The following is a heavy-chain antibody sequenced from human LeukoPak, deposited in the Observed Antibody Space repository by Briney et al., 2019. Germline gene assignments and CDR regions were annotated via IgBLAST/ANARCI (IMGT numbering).Heavy chain of an antibody. Sequence: GGSLRLSCAASGFTVSSNYMSWFRQAPGKGLEWVSVISSSGSSTYYADSVKGRFTISRDNSKNTLYLQMNSLRAEDTAIYYCAKFRADSSGWPFDYWGQGTLVTVSS. V-gene: IGHV3-23*01. CDR3: AKFRADSSGWPFDY. J-gene: IGHJ4*02. CDR1: GFTVSSNY. CDR2: ISSSGSST. D-gene: IGHD6-19*01.